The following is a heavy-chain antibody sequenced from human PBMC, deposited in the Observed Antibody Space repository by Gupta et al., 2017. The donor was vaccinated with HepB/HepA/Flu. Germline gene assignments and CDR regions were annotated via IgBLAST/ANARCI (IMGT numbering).Heavy chain of an antibody. CDR2: INAGNGNT. CDR3: AREYYYYDSSGYFWFSDY. Sequence: QVQLVQSGAEVKKPGASVKVSCKASGYTFTSYAMHWVRQAPGQRLEWMGWINAGNGNTKYSQKFQGRVTITRDTSASTAYMELSSLRSEDTAVYYCAREYYYYDSSGYFWFSDYWGQGTLVTVSS. D-gene: IGHD3-22*01. V-gene: IGHV1-3*01. J-gene: IGHJ4*02. CDR1: GYTFTSYA.